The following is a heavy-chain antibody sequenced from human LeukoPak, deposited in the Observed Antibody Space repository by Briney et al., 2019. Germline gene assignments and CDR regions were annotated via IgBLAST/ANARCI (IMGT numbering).Heavy chain of an antibody. D-gene: IGHD1-26*01. J-gene: IGHJ4*02. CDR2: TYSSVST. CDR3: AYSGSYGHLGY. Sequence: SETLSLTCTVSGGSISSNAYYWAWIRQPPGKGLEWIGSTYSSVSTYYNPSLKSRATIPVDTSKNQFSLRPSSVTAADTALYYCAYSGSYGHLGYWGQGIPVTVSS. V-gene: IGHV4-39*01. CDR1: GGSISSNAYY.